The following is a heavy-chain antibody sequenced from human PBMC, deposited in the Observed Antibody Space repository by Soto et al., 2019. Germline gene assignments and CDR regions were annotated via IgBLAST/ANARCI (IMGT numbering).Heavy chain of an antibody. Sequence: GESLKISCKGSGYSFTSCWIGWVRQMPGKGLEWMGIIYPGDPDTRYSPSFQGQVTISADKSISTAYLQWSSLKASDTAMYYCVRYSPPAPGDLKNYYYYYMDVWGKGTTVTVSS. D-gene: IGHD2-2*01. CDR2: IYPGDPDT. CDR3: VRYSPPAPGDLKNYYYYYMDV. CDR1: GYSFTSCW. J-gene: IGHJ6*03. V-gene: IGHV5-51*01.